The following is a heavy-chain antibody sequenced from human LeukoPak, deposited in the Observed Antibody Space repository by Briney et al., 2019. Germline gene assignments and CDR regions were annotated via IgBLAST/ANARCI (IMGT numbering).Heavy chain of an antibody. D-gene: IGHD2-2*01. Sequence: GASVKVSCKASGYTFTSYAMHWVRQAPGQGLEWMGWINAGNGNTKYSQKFQGRVTITRDTSASTPYMELSSLRSEDTAVYYCARGRVVVPAARPNLFDPWGQGTLVTVSS. CDR3: ARGRVVVPAARPNLFDP. CDR2: INAGNGNT. J-gene: IGHJ5*02. CDR1: GYTFTSYA. V-gene: IGHV1-3*01.